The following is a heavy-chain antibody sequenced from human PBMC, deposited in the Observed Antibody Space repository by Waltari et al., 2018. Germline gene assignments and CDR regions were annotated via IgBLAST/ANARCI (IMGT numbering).Heavy chain of an antibody. CDR2: TNAGNGNP. CDR3: ARSRGNWNDVLNY. CDR1: GYTFTSYA. Sequence: QVQLVQSGAEVKKPGASVKVSCKASGYTFTSYAMHWVRQAPGQRLEWMGRTNAGNGNPNYSQKFQGRVTITRDTSASTAYMELSSLRSEDTAVYYCARSRGNWNDVLNYWGQGTLVTVSS. J-gene: IGHJ4*02. V-gene: IGHV1-3*01. D-gene: IGHD1-1*01.